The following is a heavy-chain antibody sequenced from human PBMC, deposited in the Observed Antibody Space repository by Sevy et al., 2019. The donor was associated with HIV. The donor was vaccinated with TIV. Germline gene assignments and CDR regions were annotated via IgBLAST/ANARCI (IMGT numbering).Heavy chain of an antibody. Sequence: GGSLRLSCAASGFTFSSFAMTWVRQAPGKGLEWVSGISGSGDNTYYAYSVKGRFTISRDNSKNTLYLQMNGLRAEDTAVYDCAKGITMMLLVLDAIDIWGQGTMVTVSS. CDR2: ISGSGDNT. V-gene: IGHV3-23*01. CDR3: AKGITMMLLVLDAIDI. D-gene: IGHD3-22*01. J-gene: IGHJ3*02. CDR1: GFTFSSFA.